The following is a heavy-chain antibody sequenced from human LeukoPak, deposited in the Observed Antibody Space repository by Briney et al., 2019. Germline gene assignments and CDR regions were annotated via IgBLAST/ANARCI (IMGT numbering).Heavy chain of an antibody. V-gene: IGHV3-53*01. CDR3: TRGASYYDY. Sequence: GGSLRLSCAASGFTVNNNYMNWVRQAPGKGLEWVSGIHPGDNTYYADSVKGRFTISRDNSKNTLYLQMNSLRAEDTAVYYCTRGASYYDYWGQGTLVTVSS. D-gene: IGHD3-10*01. CDR2: IHPGDNT. J-gene: IGHJ4*02. CDR1: GFTVNNNY.